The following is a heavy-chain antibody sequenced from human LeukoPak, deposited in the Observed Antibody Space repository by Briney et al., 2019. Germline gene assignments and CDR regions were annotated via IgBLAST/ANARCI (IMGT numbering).Heavy chain of an antibody. CDR1: GYTFTSYA. CDR3: ARESSPWRYYDSSALGL. Sequence: ASVKVSCKASGYTFTSYAMHWVRQAPGQRLEWMGWINAGNGDTKYSQKFQGRVTITRDTSASTAYMELSSLRSEDTAVYYCARESSPWRYYDSSALGLWGQGTLVTVSS. J-gene: IGHJ4*02. V-gene: IGHV1-3*01. D-gene: IGHD3-22*01. CDR2: INAGNGDT.